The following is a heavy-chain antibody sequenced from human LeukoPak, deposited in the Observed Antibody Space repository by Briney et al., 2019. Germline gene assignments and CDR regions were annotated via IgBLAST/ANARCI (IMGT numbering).Heavy chain of an antibody. CDR2: INHSGST. J-gene: IGHJ5*02. D-gene: IGHD3-10*01. V-gene: IGHV4-34*01. Sequence: SETLSLTCAVYGGSFSGYYWSWIRQPPGKGLEWIGEINHSGSTNYNPSLKSRVTISVDTSKNQFSLKLSSVTAADTAVYYCARRLPAISITMVRGVLRNWFDPWGQGTLVTVSS. CDR3: ARRLPAISITMVRGVLRNWFDP. CDR1: GGSFSGYY.